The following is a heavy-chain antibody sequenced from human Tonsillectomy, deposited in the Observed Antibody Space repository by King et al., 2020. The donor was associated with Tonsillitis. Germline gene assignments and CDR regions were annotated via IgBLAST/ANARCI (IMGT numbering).Heavy chain of an antibody. D-gene: IGHD2-15*01. CDR1: GGTFSSYA. CDR3: ARGPGYCSGGSCYLIDF. Sequence: VQLVESGAEVKKSGSSVKVSCKASGGTFSSYAINWVRQAPGQGLEWMGGSIPIFGTANYVQKFQGRVTITADESTSTVYMEMSSLRYEDTAVYYCARGPGYCSGGSCYLIDFWGQGTLVTVSS. CDR2: SIPIFGTA. J-gene: IGHJ4*02. V-gene: IGHV1-69*01.